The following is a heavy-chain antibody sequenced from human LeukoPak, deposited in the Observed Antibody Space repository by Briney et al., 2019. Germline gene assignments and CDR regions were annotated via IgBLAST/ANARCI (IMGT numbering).Heavy chain of an antibody. Sequence: PGGSLRLSCAASGFTFSSYAMHWVRQAPGKGLEWVAVISYDGSNKYYADSVKGRFTISRDNSKNTLYLQMNSLRAEDTAVYYCARDQIAVAGQSWFDPWGQGTLVTASS. D-gene: IGHD6-19*01. CDR1: GFTFSSYA. CDR3: ARDQIAVAGQSWFDP. J-gene: IGHJ5*02. CDR2: ISYDGSNK. V-gene: IGHV3-30-3*01.